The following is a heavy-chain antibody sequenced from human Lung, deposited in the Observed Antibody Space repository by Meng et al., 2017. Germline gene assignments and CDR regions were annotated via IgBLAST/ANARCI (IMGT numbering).Heavy chain of an antibody. Sequence: QLQESGSGLVKPSQTLSLPCTVSGGSISSGGYYWSWIRQYPGKGLEWVGYIYYSGSTYYNPSLRTRVTISLDTSKNQFSLKLSSVAAADTAVYYCVGTIGYYYAMAYWGQGTLVTVSS. D-gene: IGHD3-22*01. CDR3: VGTIGYYYAMAY. J-gene: IGHJ4*02. V-gene: IGHV4-31*03. CDR1: GGSISSGGYY. CDR2: IYYSGST.